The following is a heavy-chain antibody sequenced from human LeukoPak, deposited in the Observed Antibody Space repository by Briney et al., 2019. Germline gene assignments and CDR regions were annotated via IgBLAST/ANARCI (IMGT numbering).Heavy chain of an antibody. CDR2: MNPDSGNT. CDR3: ARPYYSSGWFKGDWYFDL. CDR1: GYTFTGYY. Sequence: GASVKVSCKASGYTFTGYYIHWVRQATGQGLEWMGWMNPDSGNTAYAQKFQGRVTMTRNTSISTAYMELSSLRSEDTAVYFCARPYYSSGWFKGDWYFDLWGRGTLVTVSS. J-gene: IGHJ2*01. D-gene: IGHD6-19*01. V-gene: IGHV1-8*02.